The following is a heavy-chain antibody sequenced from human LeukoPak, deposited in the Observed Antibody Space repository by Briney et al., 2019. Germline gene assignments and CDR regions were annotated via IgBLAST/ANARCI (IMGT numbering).Heavy chain of an antibody. CDR2: IRSKANSYAT. Sequence: GGSLRLSCAASGFTFSGSAMHWARQASGKGLEWVGRIRSKANSYATAYAASVKGRFTISRDDSKNTAYLQMNSLKTEDTAVYYCTGTIFGVLVDYWGQGTLVTVSS. CDR1: GFTFSGSA. J-gene: IGHJ4*02. D-gene: IGHD3-3*01. CDR3: TGTIFGVLVDY. V-gene: IGHV3-73*01.